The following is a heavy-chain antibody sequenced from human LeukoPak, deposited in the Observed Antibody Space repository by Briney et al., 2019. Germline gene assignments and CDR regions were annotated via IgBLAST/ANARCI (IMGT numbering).Heavy chain of an antibody. J-gene: IGHJ4*02. V-gene: IGHV3-33*01. CDR3: ARDGTLGASGSYYNLPY. Sequence: PGGSLRLSCAASGFTFSSYGMHWVRQAPGKGLEWVAFIWHDESKKYYADSVEGRFTISRDTSKNTLYLQMNSLRVEDTAVYYCARDGTLGASGSYYNLPYWGQGTLVTVSS. D-gene: IGHD3-10*01. CDR1: GFTFSSYG. CDR2: IWHDESKK.